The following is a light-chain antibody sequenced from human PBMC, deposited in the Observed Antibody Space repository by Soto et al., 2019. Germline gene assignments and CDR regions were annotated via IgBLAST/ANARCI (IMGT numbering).Light chain of an antibody. CDR2: DAS. Sequence: EIVLTQSPATLSLSPGEGATVSCRASQSVSSHLAWYQQKRGQAPRLLIYDASSRASGIQARFSGRGSGTDFTLTISYLEPEDFAIYYCQQGGNWPLTFGQGTRLEIK. V-gene: IGKV3-11*01. CDR3: QQGGNWPLT. J-gene: IGKJ5*01. CDR1: QSVSSH.